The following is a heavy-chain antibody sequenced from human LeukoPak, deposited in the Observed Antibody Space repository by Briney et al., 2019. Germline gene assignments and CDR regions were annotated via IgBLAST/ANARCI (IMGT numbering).Heavy chain of an antibody. CDR1: GDSVSGNSAA. D-gene: IGHD3-9*01. CDR2: TYYRSKWNN. J-gene: IGHJ4*02. CDR3: ARGRADWYPIDY. V-gene: IGHV6-1*01. Sequence: SQTLSLTCAISGDSVSGNSAAWNWIRQSPLRGLEWLGRTYYRSKWNNEYAESVKSRITINADTSKNQFSLQLNSVIPEDTAVYYCARGRADWYPIDYWGQGTLVTVSS.